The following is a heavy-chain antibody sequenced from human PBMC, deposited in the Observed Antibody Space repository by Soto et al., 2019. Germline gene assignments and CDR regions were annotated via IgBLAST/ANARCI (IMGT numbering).Heavy chain of an antibody. Sequence: PSETLSLTCTVSGGSISSSSYYWGWIRQPPGKGLEWIGSIYYSGSTYYNPSLKSRVTISVDTSKNQFSLKLSSVTAADTAVYYCARRGHSVITIFGVVTSSHNWFDPWGQGTLVTVSS. CDR2: IYYSGST. CDR1: GGSISSSSYY. J-gene: IGHJ5*02. D-gene: IGHD3-3*01. V-gene: IGHV4-39*01. CDR3: ARRGHSVITIFGVVTSSHNWFDP.